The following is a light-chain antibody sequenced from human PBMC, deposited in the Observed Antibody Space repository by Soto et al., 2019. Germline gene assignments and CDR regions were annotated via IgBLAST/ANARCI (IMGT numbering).Light chain of an antibody. Sequence: QSALTQPASVSGSPGQSITISCTGTSSDVGSYNLVSWYQQHPGKAPKLMIYEGSKRPSGVSNRFSGSKSGNTASLTISGLQAEDEADYYCCSYAGSEVVFGGGPKLTVL. CDR1: SSDVGSYNL. CDR3: CSYAGSEVV. J-gene: IGLJ2*01. V-gene: IGLV2-23*01. CDR2: EGS.